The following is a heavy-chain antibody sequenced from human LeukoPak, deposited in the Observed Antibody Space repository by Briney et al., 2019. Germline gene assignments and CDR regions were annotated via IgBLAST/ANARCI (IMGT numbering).Heavy chain of an antibody. CDR1: GYTFTGYY. D-gene: IGHD4-23*01. V-gene: IGHV1-2*02. CDR3: ARDRLNYGGPQGYFDY. Sequence: ASVKVSCKASGYTFTGYYMHWVRQAPGQGLEWMGWINPNSGGTNYAQKFQGRVTMTWDTSISTAYMELSRLRSDDTAVYYCARDRLNYGGPQGYFDYWGQGTLVTVSS. J-gene: IGHJ4*02. CDR2: INPNSGGT.